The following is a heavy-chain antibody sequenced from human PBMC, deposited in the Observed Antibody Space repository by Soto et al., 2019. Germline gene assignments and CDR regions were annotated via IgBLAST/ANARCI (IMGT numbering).Heavy chain of an antibody. D-gene: IGHD3-16*01. Sequence: QLQLQESGPGLVKPSETLSLACTVSGGSISRNSYYWVWLRQPPGQGLEWIGSMYYSGATYHNPSLQSRVTISVDPSKNQFSLHLSSVTAANTAVYYCARHAAYDSVWGKSDGSDYWGQGTRVTVSS. V-gene: IGHV4-39*01. CDR2: MYYSGAT. J-gene: IGHJ4*02. CDR1: GGSISRNSYY. CDR3: ARHAAYDSVWGKSDGSDY.